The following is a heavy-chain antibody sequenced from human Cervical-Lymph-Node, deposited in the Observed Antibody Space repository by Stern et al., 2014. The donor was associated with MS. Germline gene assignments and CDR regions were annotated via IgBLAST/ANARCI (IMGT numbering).Heavy chain of an antibody. D-gene: IGHD7-27*01. CDR1: GFTFSDYY. CDR3: ARGFNWGSAFDI. CDR2: ISLSGSTI. V-gene: IGHV3-11*01. J-gene: IGHJ3*02. Sequence: VQLLESGGGLVKPGGSLRLSCTASGFTFSDYYMHWIRQAPGKGLEWLSYISLSGSTIDYADSVKGRFNISRDNAKNSLYLQMNSLRAEDTAVYFCARGFNWGSAFDIWGQGTMVTVSS.